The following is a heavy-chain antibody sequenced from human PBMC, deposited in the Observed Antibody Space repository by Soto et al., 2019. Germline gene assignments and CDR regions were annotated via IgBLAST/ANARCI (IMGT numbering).Heavy chain of an antibody. CDR3: ARGSHSTTWYGGQFDY. CDR2: VSSSSTYI. V-gene: IGHV3-21*01. D-gene: IGHD6-13*01. CDR1: GLTFSSYT. J-gene: IGHJ4*02. Sequence: GGSLRLSCAASGLTFSSYTMNWVRQAPGKGLEWVSSVSSSSTYIYYADSVKGRFTISRDNAKNSLYLQMNSLRAEDTAIYYCARGSHSTTWYGGQFDYWGQGTLVTVSS.